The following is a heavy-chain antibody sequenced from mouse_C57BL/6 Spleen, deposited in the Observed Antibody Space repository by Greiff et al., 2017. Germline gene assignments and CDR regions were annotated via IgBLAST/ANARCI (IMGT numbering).Heavy chain of an antibody. D-gene: IGHD1-1*01. J-gene: IGHJ2*01. CDR3: ARYYGSSPYYFDY. V-gene: IGHV1-55*01. CDR1: GYPFTSYW. Sequence: QVQLQQPGAELVKPGASVKMSCKASGYPFTSYWITWVKQRPGQGLRWIVDIYPGSGSTNYNEKFKSKATLTVDTSSITAYMQLSRLTSEDSAVYYCARYYGSSPYYFDYWGQGTTLTVSS. CDR2: IYPGSGST.